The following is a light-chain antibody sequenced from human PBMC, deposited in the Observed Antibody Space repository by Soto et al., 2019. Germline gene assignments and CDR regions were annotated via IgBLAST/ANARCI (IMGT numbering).Light chain of an antibody. CDR2: DAS. Sequence: DIQMTQSPSTLSASVGDRVTFTCRASQSISNCLAWYQQKPGKAPKLLIYDASSLGSGVPSTFSGSGSGTEFTLTISSLQPDDFATYYCQKYKIDCTFGQGTKVDIK. V-gene: IGKV1-5*01. CDR1: QSISNC. CDR3: QKYKIDCT. J-gene: IGKJ1*01.